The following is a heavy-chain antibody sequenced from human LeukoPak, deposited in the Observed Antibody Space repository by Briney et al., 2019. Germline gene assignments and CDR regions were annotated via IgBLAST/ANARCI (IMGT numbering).Heavy chain of an antibody. V-gene: IGHV4-59*04. J-gene: IGHJ4*02. D-gene: IGHD3-3*01. CDR1: GFTFSGYS. CDR2: IYYSGRT. CDR3: ARHEQFLEWCFDY. Sequence: PGGSLRLSCTASGFTFSGYSMNWIRQPPGKGLEWIGNIYYSGRTYYNPSLKSRVTIFVDTSRNQFSLNLSSVTAADTAVYYCARHEQFLEWCFDYWGQGTLVTVSS.